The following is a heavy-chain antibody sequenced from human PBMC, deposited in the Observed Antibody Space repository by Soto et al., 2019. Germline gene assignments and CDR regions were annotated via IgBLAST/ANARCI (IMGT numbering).Heavy chain of an antibody. Sequence: PGGSLRLSCAASGFTFSSYSMNWVRQAPGKGLEWVSYISSSSSTIYYADSVKGRFTISRDNAKNSLYLQMNSLRAVDTAVYYCAREYCSSTSCLNWFDPRGQGTLVTVSS. CDR3: AREYCSSTSCLNWFDP. CDR2: ISSSSSTI. J-gene: IGHJ5*02. CDR1: GFTFSSYS. D-gene: IGHD2-2*01. V-gene: IGHV3-48*01.